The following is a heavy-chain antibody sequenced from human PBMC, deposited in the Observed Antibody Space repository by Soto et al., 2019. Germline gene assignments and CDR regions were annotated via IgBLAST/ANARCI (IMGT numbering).Heavy chain of an antibody. CDR3: ARVWIPAAIGRGHDAFDI. D-gene: IGHD2-2*01. CDR1: GFTFSSYG. CDR2: ISYDGSNK. V-gene: IGHV3-30*03. J-gene: IGHJ3*02. Sequence: HLGGSLRLSCAASGFTFSSYGMHWVRQAPGKGLEWVAVISYDGSNKYYADSVKGRFTISRDNSKNTLYLQMNSLRAEDTAVYYCARVWIPAAIGRGHDAFDIWGQGTMVTVSS.